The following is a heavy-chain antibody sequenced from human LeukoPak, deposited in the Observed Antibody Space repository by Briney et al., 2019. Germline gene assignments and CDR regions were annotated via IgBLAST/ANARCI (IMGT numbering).Heavy chain of an antibody. CDR2: INPNSGGT. V-gene: IGHV1-2*06. CDR3: ARSTVVGATIGDH. J-gene: IGHJ4*02. D-gene: IGHD1-26*01. CDR1: GYTFTGDY. Sequence: ASVMVSCKASGYTFTGDYMHWVRQAPGQGLEWLGRINPNSGGTSYAQKFLGRVTMTRDTSISTAYMELTRLTSDDTAMYYCARSTVVGATIGDHWGQGTLVTVSS.